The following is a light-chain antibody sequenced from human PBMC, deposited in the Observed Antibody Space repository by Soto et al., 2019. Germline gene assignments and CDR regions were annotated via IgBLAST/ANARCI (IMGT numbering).Light chain of an antibody. Sequence: QSALTQPRSVSGSPGQSVTISCTGTSSDVGGYNYVSWYQQHPGKAPKLMIYHVTKRPSGVPDRFSGSKSGTTASLTISGLQAEDEADYYCCSVAGTYVFGGGTKVTVL. CDR1: SSDVGGYNY. V-gene: IGLV2-11*01. CDR2: HVT. CDR3: CSVAGTYV. J-gene: IGLJ2*01.